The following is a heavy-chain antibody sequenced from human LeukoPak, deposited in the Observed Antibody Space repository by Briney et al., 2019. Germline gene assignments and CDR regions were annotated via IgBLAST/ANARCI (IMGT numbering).Heavy chain of an antibody. CDR3: ARVSGRFTWYFDL. CDR2: IYHSGST. Sequence: SETLSLTCAVSGGSISSSNWWSWVRQPPGKGLEWIGEIYHSGSTNYNPSLKSRVTISVDKSKNQFSLKLSSMTAADTAVYYCARVSGRFTWYFDLWGRGTLVTVSS. CDR1: GGSISSSNW. J-gene: IGHJ2*01. V-gene: IGHV4-4*02.